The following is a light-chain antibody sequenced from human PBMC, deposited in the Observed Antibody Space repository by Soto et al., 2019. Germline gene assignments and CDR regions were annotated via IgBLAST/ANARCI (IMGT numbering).Light chain of an antibody. CDR2: EAS. Sequence: EIVLTQSPATLSLSPGERATLSCRASQTVSSSLAWYQQKPGQAPRLLIYEASNRATGIPARFSGSGSGADFTLTISSLEPEDFALYYCQQRRSWPPTITFGQGTRLEI. V-gene: IGKV3-11*01. J-gene: IGKJ5*01. CDR3: QQRRSWPPTIT. CDR1: QTVSSS.